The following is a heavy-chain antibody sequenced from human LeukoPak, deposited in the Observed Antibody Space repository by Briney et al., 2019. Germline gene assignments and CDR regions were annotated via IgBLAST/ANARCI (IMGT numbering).Heavy chain of an antibody. Sequence: SETLSLTCTVSGGSISSYHWSWIRQPPGKGLEWIGYIYYSGSTNYNPSLKSRVTISVDTSKNQFSLKLSSVTAADTAVYYCARGTGVDFDYWGQGTLVTVSS. CDR1: GGSISSYH. D-gene: IGHD1-1*01. CDR3: ARGTGVDFDY. J-gene: IGHJ4*02. V-gene: IGHV4-59*01. CDR2: IYYSGST.